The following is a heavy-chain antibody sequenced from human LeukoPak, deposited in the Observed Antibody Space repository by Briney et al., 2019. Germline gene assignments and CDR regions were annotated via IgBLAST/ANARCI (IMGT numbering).Heavy chain of an antibody. Sequence: PGGSLRLSCAASGFIFSDYYMSWIRQAPGKGLEWVSYITNTGSPKYYADSVKGRFTISRDNAKNSLYLQMNSLKTEDTAVYYCAKDWGYASGTYYTSWGQGTLVTVSS. CDR3: AKDWGYASGTYYTS. CDR2: ITNTGSPK. V-gene: IGHV3-11*01. D-gene: IGHD3-10*01. J-gene: IGHJ5*02. CDR1: GFIFSDYY.